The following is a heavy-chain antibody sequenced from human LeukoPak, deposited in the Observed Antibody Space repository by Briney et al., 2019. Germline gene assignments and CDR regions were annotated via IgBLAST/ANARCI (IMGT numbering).Heavy chain of an antibody. CDR2: IRYDGSNK. D-gene: IGHD1-7*01. CDR3: AKDGITGTREGY. CDR1: GFTFSSYG. Sequence: PGGSLRLSCAASGFTFSSYGMHWVRQAPGKGLEWVAFIRYDGSNKYYADSVKGRFTISRDNSKNTLYLQMNSLRDDDTAVYYCAKDGITGTREGYWGQGTLVTVSS. J-gene: IGHJ4*02. V-gene: IGHV3-30*02.